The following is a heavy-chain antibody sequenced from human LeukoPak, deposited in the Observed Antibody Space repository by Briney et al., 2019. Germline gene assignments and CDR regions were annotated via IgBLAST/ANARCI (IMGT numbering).Heavy chain of an antibody. CDR1: GGSFSGYY. CDR3: AXAFXXGXTXXWXXXXXXXVXXXXXXXXXFD. J-gene: IGHJ4*01. V-gene: IGHV4-34*01. Sequence: SETLSLTRAVYGGSFSGYYWSWIRQPPGKGLEGIGEINHSGSTNYNPSLKSRVTISVDTSKNQFSLKLSSVTSADTAVHYWAXAFXXGXTXXWXXXXXXXVXXXXXXXXXFD. D-gene: IGHD3-3*01. CDR2: INHSGST.